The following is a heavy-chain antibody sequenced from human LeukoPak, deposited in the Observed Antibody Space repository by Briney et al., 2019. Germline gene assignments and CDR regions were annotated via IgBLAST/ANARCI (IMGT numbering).Heavy chain of an antibody. J-gene: IGHJ4*02. CDR1: GGSISSGDYY. CDR3: ARVAPDKPFFDY. D-gene: IGHD2-15*01. Sequence: SETLSLTCTVSGGSISSGDYYWSWIRQPPGKGLEWIGYIYYSGSTYYNPSLKSRVTISVDTSKNQFSLKLSSVTAADTAVYYCARVAPDKPFFDYWGQGTLVPVSS. V-gene: IGHV4-30-4*01. CDR2: IYYSGST.